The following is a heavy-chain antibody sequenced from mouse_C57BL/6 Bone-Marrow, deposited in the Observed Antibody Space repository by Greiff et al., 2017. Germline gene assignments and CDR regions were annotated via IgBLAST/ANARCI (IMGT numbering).Heavy chain of an antibody. J-gene: IGHJ1*03. V-gene: IGHV5-12*01. CDR3: ARPYNYYGSSYPPWYFDV. CDR2: ISNGGGST. CDR1: GFTFSDYY. Sequence: EVKLVESGGGLVQPGGSLKLSCAASGFTFSDYYMYWVRQTPEQRLEWVAYISNGGGSTYYPDNVKGRFTISRDNAKNTLYLQMSRLKSEDTAMYYCARPYNYYGSSYPPWYFDVWGTGTTVTVSS. D-gene: IGHD1-1*01.